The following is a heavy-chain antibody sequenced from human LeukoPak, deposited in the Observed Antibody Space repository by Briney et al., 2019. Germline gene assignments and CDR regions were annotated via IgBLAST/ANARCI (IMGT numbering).Heavy chain of an antibody. CDR2: IYPGDSET. CDR3: ARQHGSGSYYSRAIDC. CDR1: GYRFTTYW. D-gene: IGHD3-10*01. Sequence: GESLKISCEASGYRFTTYWIGWVCQMPGKGLEWMGIIYPGDSETRYSPSFQGQVTISADKSRSTAYLQWSSLKASDTAMYYCARQHGSGSYYSRAIDCWGQGTLVTVSS. J-gene: IGHJ4*02. V-gene: IGHV5-51*01.